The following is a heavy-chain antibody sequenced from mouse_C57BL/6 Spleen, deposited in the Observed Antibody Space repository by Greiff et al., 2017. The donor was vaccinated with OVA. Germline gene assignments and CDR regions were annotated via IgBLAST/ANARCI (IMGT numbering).Heavy chain of an antibody. D-gene: IGHD4-1*01. V-gene: IGHV1-22*01. Sequence: VQLQQSGPELVKPGASVKMSCKASGYTFTDYNMHWVKQSHGKSLEWIGYINPNNGGTSSNQKFKGKATLTVNKSSSTAYMELRSLTSEDSAVYYCARWHNWDDGYYAMDYWGQGTSVTVSS. J-gene: IGHJ4*01. CDR3: ARWHNWDDGYYAMDY. CDR2: INPNNGGT. CDR1: GYTFTDYN.